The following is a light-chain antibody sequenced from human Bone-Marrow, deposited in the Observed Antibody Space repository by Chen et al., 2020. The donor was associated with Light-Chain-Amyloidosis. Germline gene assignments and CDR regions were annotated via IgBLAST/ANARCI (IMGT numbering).Light chain of an antibody. CDR3: AAWDDSLNGVV. J-gene: IGLJ2*01. CDR2: TSN. CDR1: SSNIGSNS. V-gene: IGLV1-44*01. Sequence: QSVLTQPPSASGTPGQRVTISCSGSSSNIGSNSVPWYHQLPGTAPKLLIYTSNQRPAGVPDRFSGSKSGTSASLAISGLQSEDEADYYCAAWDDSLNGVVFGGGTKLTVL.